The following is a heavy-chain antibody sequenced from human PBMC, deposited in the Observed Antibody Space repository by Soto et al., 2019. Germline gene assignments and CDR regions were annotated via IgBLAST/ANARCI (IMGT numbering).Heavy chain of an antibody. J-gene: IGHJ5*02. CDR2: IFSNDAT. Sequence: QVTLKESGPVLVKPTETLTLTCTVSGFSLNDASMGVSWIHQPPGKALGWLALIFSNDATAYTASLKTRLTISKDTAKRQVVLSMANVDPVDTGTYYFVRMRGDGYTLNWFDPWGQGTLVTVSS. D-gene: IGHD5-12*01. CDR3: VRMRGDGYTLNWFDP. V-gene: IGHV2-26*01. CDR1: GFSLNDASMG.